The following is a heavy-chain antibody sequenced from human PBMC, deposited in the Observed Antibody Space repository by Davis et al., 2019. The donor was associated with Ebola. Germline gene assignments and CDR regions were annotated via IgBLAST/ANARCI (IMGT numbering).Heavy chain of an antibody. V-gene: IGHV3-7*03. J-gene: IGHJ6*02. D-gene: IGHD5-12*01. Sequence: PGGSLRLSCAASGFTFSSYWMSWVRQAPGKGLEWVANIKQDGSEKYYVDSVKGRFTISRDNSKNTLYLQMNSLRAEDTAVYYCAKVLQATNILATTYYYYALDVWGQGTTVTVS. CDR2: IKQDGSEK. CDR3: AKVLQATNILATTYYYYALDV. CDR1: GFTFSSYW.